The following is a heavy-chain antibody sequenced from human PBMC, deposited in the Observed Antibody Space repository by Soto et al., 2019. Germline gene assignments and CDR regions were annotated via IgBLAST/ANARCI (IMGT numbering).Heavy chain of an antibody. J-gene: IGHJ6*02. V-gene: IGHV4-39*01. CDR1: GGSVRGSSY. Sequence: QLQLQESGPGLVKPSETLSLTCSVSGGSVRGSSYWGWIRQPPGKGLEWIGSIYSTGSTYYNPSLKSPVTISVDTSKNQFSLNLISVSAADTAVYYCRRCSTYGTDVWGQGTALTVSS. CDR3: RRCSTYGTDV. CDR2: IYSTGST. D-gene: IGHD2-15*01.